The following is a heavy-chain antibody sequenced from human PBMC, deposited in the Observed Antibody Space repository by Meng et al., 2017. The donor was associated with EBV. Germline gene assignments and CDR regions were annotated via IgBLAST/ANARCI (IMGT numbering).Heavy chain of an antibody. CDR3: AEGRGTFDY. J-gene: IGHJ4*02. V-gene: IGHV4-34*01. CDR1: CEYFSGYY. CDR2: VNHAGRT. Sequence: QVQLLDWGAVLLKPSVTLFLTCGLSCEYFSGYYCSWVRQSPGKGLEWIGEVNHAGRTNFNPSLKSRVSISLDTSKNQFSLKLNSVTVADTAVYYCAEGRGTFDYWGRGTLVTVSS.